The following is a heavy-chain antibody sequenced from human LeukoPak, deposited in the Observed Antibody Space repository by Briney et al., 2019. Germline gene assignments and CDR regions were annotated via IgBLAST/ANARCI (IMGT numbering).Heavy chain of an antibody. CDR1: GGSISSNSYY. Sequence: PSETRSLTCAVSGGSISSNSYYWGWIRQPPGKVLEWIGSIYYSGSTYYNPSLKSRVTISVDTSNNQFSLRLTSVTAADTAVYYCARGGWLKSGDYFDNWGQGTLVTVSS. CDR3: ARGGWLKSGDYFDN. J-gene: IGHJ4*02. CDR2: IYYSGST. D-gene: IGHD5-24*01. V-gene: IGHV4-39*07.